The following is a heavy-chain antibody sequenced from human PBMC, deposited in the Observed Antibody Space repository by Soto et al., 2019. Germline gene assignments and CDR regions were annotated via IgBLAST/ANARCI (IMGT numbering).Heavy chain of an antibody. CDR1: GGSISYNSYY. Sequence: TAETLSLTCSVSGGSISYNSYYWGWIRQPPGKGLEWVGGIFYTGTTYYSPSLKDRVTISVDTSKNSFSLNLTSVTATDTAVYFCARLVVVAPVANAWGQGTLVTVSS. CDR2: IFYTGTT. D-gene: IGHD2-21*01. V-gene: IGHV4-39*02. J-gene: IGHJ5*02. CDR3: ARLVVVAPVANA.